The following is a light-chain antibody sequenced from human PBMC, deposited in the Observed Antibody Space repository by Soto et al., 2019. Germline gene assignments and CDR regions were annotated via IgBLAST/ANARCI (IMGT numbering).Light chain of an antibody. CDR1: QRVSNN. J-gene: IGKJ1*01. Sequence: EIVLTQSPDTLSVSPGERATLSCRASQRVSNNLAWYQQKPGQAPRLLIYGASTRVTGIPARFSGSGSGTEFTLTISSLQSEDFAVYYCQQYHNWWTFGQGTKVDIK. CDR3: QQYHNWWT. CDR2: GAS. V-gene: IGKV3-15*01.